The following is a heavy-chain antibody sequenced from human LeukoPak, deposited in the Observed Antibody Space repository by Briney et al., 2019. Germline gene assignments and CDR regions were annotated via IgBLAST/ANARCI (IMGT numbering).Heavy chain of an antibody. CDR1: GYTFTSYD. CDR2: MNPNSGNT. J-gene: IGHJ4*02. Sequence: ASVKVSCKASGYTFTSYDINWVRQATGQGLEWMGWMNPNSGNTGYAQKFQGRVTITRNTSISTAYMELSSLRSEDTAVYYCARSPALQQLPDYWGQGTLVTVSS. CDR3: ARSPALQQLPDY. V-gene: IGHV1-8*03. D-gene: IGHD6-13*01.